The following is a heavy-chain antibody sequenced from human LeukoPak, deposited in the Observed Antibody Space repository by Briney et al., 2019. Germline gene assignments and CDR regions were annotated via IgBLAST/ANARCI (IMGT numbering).Heavy chain of an antibody. J-gene: IGHJ6*03. CDR1: GFTFTSYA. Sequence: GGSLRLSCAASGFTFTSYAMHWVRQAPGKGLEWVAVVSYDGTDKYYADSVKGRFTIARDNSRNTLYLQMNSLRPEDTAVYYCAKDRLLWFGDSPYYYYYMDVWGKGTTVAISS. CDR2: VSYDGTDK. V-gene: IGHV3-30*04. D-gene: IGHD3-10*01. CDR3: AKDRLLWFGDSPYYYYYMDV.